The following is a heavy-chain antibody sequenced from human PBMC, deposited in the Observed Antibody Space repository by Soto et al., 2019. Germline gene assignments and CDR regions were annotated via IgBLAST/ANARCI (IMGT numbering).Heavy chain of an antibody. V-gene: IGHV4-4*02. Sequence: QVQLQESGPGLVKPSGTLSLSCAVSGGSISNSHWWTWVRQPPGKGLEWIGEIYHSGSTNYNPSLKSRVTISVDTSRNQFSLNLSSVTAADPAVYYCASSGGGEDYWGQGILVTVSS. CDR3: ASSGGGEDY. CDR2: IYHSGST. D-gene: IGHD3-16*01. CDR1: GGSISNSHW. J-gene: IGHJ4*02.